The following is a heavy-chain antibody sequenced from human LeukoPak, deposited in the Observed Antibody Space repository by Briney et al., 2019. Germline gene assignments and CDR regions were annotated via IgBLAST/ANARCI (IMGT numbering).Heavy chain of an antibody. V-gene: IGHV1-2*02. Sequence: ASVKVSCKASGYTFTGYYMHWVRQAPGQGLEWMGWINPNSGGTNYAQKFQGRVTMTRDTSISTAYMELSRLRAEDMAVYYCARDRGKSIWGYSSGWGFHDAFDIWGQGTMVTVSS. D-gene: IGHD6-19*01. J-gene: IGHJ3*02. CDR1: GYTFTGYY. CDR3: ARDRGKSIWGYSSGWGFHDAFDI. CDR2: INPNSGGT.